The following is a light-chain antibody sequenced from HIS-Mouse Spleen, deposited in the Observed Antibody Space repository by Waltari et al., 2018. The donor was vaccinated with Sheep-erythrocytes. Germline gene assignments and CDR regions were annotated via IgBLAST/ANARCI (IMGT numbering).Light chain of an antibody. CDR1: QSIGSS. CDR3: QQYYSFPPT. CDR2: YAS. V-gene: IGKV6-21*01. Sequence: EIVLTQSPDFQSVTPKEKVTITCRASQSIGSSLHWYQQKPDQSPKLLIKYASQSFSGVPSRFSGSGSGTDFTLTISCLQSEDFATYYCQQYYSFPPTFGGGTKVEIK. J-gene: IGKJ4*01.